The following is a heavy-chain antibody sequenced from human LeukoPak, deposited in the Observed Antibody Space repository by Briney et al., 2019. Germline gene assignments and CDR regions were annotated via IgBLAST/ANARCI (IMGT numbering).Heavy chain of an antibody. CDR1: GASISSYD. J-gene: IGHJ4*02. V-gene: IGHV4-59*08. CDR3: ARHPELYFFDY. Sequence: SGTLSLTCTVSGASISSYDWSWIRQPPGKGLEWVGYISYSRSTNYNPSLKRRVTISADTSNNQASLTLSSVTAADTAVYYCARHPELYFFDYWGQGTLVTVS. CDR2: ISYSRST. D-gene: IGHD3-10*01.